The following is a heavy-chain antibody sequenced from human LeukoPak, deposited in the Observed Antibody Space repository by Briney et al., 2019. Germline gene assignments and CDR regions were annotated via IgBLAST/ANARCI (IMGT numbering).Heavy chain of an antibody. J-gene: IGHJ4*02. CDR2: INHSGST. V-gene: IGHV4-34*01. CDR1: GGSFSGYY. D-gene: IGHD2-15*01. Sequence: PSETLSLTCAVYGGSFSGYYWSWICQPPGKGLEWIGEINHSGSTNYNPSLKSRVTISVDTPKNQFSLKLSSVTAADTAVYYCARASLSLDIVVVVAAFDYWGQGTLVTVSS. CDR3: ARASLSLDIVVVVAAFDY.